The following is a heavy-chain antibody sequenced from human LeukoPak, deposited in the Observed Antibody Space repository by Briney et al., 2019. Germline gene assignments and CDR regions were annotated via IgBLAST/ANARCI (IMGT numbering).Heavy chain of an antibody. J-gene: IGHJ3*02. Sequence: PGGSLRLSCAASGFTFSSYGIHWVRQAPGKGLEWVAFIRYDGSRKYYADSVKGRFTISRDNSKNTLYLQMNSLRAEDTAMYYCAKVSLNMVNDAFDIWGQGTMVSVSS. D-gene: IGHD4/OR15-4a*01. CDR2: IRYDGSRK. CDR3: AKVSLNMVNDAFDI. CDR1: GFTFSSYG. V-gene: IGHV3-30*02.